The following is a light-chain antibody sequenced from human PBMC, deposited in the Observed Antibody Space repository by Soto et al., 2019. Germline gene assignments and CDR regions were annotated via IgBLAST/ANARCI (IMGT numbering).Light chain of an antibody. J-gene: IGKJ2*03. CDR3: QQYYGSSSYS. CDR2: DAS. Sequence: EIVLTQSPGTLSVSPGERATLSCRASQSAGTRIAWYQQKPGQAPRLLIYDASITISGIPDRFRGSGSGTDFTLTISRLEPEDFAVYYCQQYYGSSSYSFGQGTKLEIK. CDR1: QSAGTR. V-gene: IGKV3-20*01.